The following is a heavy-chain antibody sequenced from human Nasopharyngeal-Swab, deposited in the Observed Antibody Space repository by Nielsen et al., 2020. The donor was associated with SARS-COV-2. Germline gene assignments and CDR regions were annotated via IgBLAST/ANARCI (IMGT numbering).Heavy chain of an antibody. Sequence: SETLSLTCTVSGGSFSTYYWSWIRRPPGKGLEWIGSIHYSGNTKYNPSLDSRVTISLETSKNQFSLSLTSVTAADTALYYCARDPLGAYYFDYWGQGTLATVSS. CDR3: ARDPLGAYYFDY. V-gene: IGHV4-59*01. D-gene: IGHD7-27*01. CDR2: IHYSGNT. CDR1: GGSFSTYY. J-gene: IGHJ4*02.